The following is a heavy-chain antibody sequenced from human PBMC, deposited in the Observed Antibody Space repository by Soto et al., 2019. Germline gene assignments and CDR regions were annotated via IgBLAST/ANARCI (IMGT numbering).Heavy chain of an antibody. CDR3: ARDRSPLTGDIPTQNWFDP. Sequence: GGSLRLSCAASGFTFSSYSMNWVRQAPGKGLEWVSSISSSSSYIYYADSVKGRFTISRDNAKNSLYLQMNSLSAEDTAVYYCARDRSPLTGDIPTQNWFDPWGQGTLVTVSS. V-gene: IGHV3-21*01. J-gene: IGHJ5*02. CDR1: GFTFSSYS. CDR2: ISSSSSYI. D-gene: IGHD3-9*01.